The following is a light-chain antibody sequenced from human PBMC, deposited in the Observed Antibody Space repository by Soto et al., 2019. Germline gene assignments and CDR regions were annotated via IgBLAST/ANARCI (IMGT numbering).Light chain of an antibody. CDR2: KST. J-gene: IGKJ5*01. V-gene: IGKV2-30*01. CDR1: QSLVYSDGIAY. CDR3: MQATHWPIT. Sequence: VMTQSPLSLPVTLGQPASISCRSNQSLVYSDGIAYFSWFQQRPGRSPRRLIYKSTNRDSGVPAIFSGRGSGTDFALTISSLQPDDVGVYYCMQATHWPITFGPGTKLDIK.